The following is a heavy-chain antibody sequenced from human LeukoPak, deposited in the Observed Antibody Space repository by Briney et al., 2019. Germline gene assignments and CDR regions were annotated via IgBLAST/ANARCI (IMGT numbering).Heavy chain of an antibody. CDR3: AKGIGSYYWYFDL. V-gene: IGHV3-23*01. J-gene: IGHJ2*01. D-gene: IGHD1-26*01. Sequence: GGSLRLSCAASGFTFSSYAMNWVRQAPGKGLEWVSAISGSGGSTYYADSVKGRFTISRDNSKNTLYLQMNSLRAEDTAVYYCAKGIGSYYWYFDLWGRGTLVTVSS. CDR1: GFTFSSYA. CDR2: ISGSGGST.